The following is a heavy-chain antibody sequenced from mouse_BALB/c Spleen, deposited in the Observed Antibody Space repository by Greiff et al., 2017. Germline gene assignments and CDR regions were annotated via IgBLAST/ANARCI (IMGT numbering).Heavy chain of an antibody. D-gene: IGHD1-1*01. Sequence: QVQLQQPGAELVMPGASVKMSCKASGYTFTDYWMHWVKQRPGQGLEWIGAIDTSDSYTSYNQKFKGKATLTVDESSSTAYMQLSSLTSEDSAVYYCARGSSYGKAMDYWGQGTSVTVSS. CDR3: ARGSSYGKAMDY. J-gene: IGHJ4*01. CDR1: GYTFTDYW. CDR2: IDTSDSYT. V-gene: IGHV1-69*01.